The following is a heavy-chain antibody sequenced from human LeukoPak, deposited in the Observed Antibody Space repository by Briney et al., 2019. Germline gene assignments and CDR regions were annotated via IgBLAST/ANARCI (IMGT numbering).Heavy chain of an antibody. CDR1: GFTFTNYA. CDR2: ITSGGNT. CDR3: AKDEVVVPAAPPDY. Sequence: PGGSLRLSCPTSGFTFTNYAMSWVRQAPGKGLEWVSGITSGGNTYYADSVKGRFTISRDNSKNTLYLQMNSLRAEDTAVYYCAKDEVVVPAAPPDYWGQGTLVTVSS. J-gene: IGHJ4*02. D-gene: IGHD2-2*01. V-gene: IGHV3-23*01.